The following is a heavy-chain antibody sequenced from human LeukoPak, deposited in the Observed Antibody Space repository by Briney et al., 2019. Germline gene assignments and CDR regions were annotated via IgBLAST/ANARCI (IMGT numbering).Heavy chain of an antibody. V-gene: IGHV4-59*01. D-gene: IGHD3-22*01. CDR1: GGSIRSYY. J-gene: IGHJ3*02. Sequence: SETLSLTCTVSGGSIRSYYWSWIRQPPGKGLEWIGYIYYSGSTNYNPSLKSRVTMSVDTSKNQFSLKLSSVSAADTAVYYCARKGGYYDSSGYYYDYDAFDIWGQGTMVTVSS. CDR3: ARKGGYYDSSGYYYDYDAFDI. CDR2: IYYSGST.